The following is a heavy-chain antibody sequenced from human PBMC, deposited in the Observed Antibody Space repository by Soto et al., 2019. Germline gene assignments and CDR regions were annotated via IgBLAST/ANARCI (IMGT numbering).Heavy chain of an antibody. V-gene: IGHV5-51*01. CDR1: GYSFTSYW. Sequence: RESLKISCKGSGYSFTSYWIGWVRQMPGKGLEWMGIIYPGDSDTRYSPSFQGQVTISADKSISTAYLQWSSLKASDTAMYYCARQGLEAAAGTHYYYGMDVWGQGTTVTVSS. D-gene: IGHD6-13*01. CDR3: ARQGLEAAAGTHYYYGMDV. J-gene: IGHJ6*02. CDR2: IYPGDSDT.